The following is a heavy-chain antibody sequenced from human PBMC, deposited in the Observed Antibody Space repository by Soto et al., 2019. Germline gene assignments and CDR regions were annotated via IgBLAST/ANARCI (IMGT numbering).Heavy chain of an antibody. CDR1: GGTFRSYS. CDR2: IIPIFDIT. J-gene: IGHJ6*02. V-gene: IGHV1-69*01. Sequence: QVQLVQSGAEVKKPGSSVTVSCKASGGTFRSYSISCVRHAPGQGLEWKGGIIPIFDITNYAQKFQGRVPIAADESTSTAYMELSSLGSDDTAVYYCARPDEGGYSANHHYYYALDVWGQGTTVTV. D-gene: IGHD2-21*01. CDR3: ARPDEGGYSANHHYYYALDV.